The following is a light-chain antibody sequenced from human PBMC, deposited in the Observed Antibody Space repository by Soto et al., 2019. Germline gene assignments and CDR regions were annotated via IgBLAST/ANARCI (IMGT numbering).Light chain of an antibody. CDR1: SSDVGGYNY. V-gene: IGLV2-14*03. CDR2: DVS. Sequence: QSALTQPASVSGSPGQSITISCTGTSSDVGGYNYVSWYQHHPGKAPKLIIYDVSNRPSGVSIRFSASKSDNTASLTISGLQPEDEADYHCSSYTTSNTRQIVFGTGTKDTVL. J-gene: IGLJ1*01. CDR3: SSYTTSNTRQIV.